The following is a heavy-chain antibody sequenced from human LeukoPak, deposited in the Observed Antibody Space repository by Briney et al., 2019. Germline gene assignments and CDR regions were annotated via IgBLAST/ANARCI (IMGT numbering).Heavy chain of an antibody. D-gene: IGHD3-22*01. Sequence: PGGSLRLSCAASGFNFNNYNMNWVRQAPGKGLEWVSYITLSSSSIYYADSVKGRFTISRDNAKNSLYLQMNSLRAEDTAVYYCARDPAYYYDSSGRYRGVFDIWGQGTMVTVSS. CDR2: ITLSSSSI. CDR3: ARDPAYYYDSSGRYRGVFDI. CDR1: GFNFNNYN. J-gene: IGHJ3*02. V-gene: IGHV3-48*01.